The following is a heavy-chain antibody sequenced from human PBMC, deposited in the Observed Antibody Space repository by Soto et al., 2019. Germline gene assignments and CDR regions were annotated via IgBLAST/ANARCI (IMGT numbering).Heavy chain of an antibody. V-gene: IGHV1-8*01. D-gene: IGHD2-2*02. CDR3: ATHEIGHCISASCYKGGYYYGMDV. Sequence: ASVKVSCKASGYTFTSYDINWVRQATGQGLEWMGWMNPNSGNTGYAQKFQGRVTITADESTSTVYMELSSLRSEDTAMYYCATHEIGHCISASCYKGGYYYGMDVWGQGTTVTVSS. CDR1: GYTFTSYD. CDR2: MNPNSGNT. J-gene: IGHJ6*02.